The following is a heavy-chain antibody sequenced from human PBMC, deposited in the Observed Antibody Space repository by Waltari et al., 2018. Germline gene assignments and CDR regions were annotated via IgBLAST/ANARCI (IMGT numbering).Heavy chain of an antibody. Sequence: QVQLVESGGGVVQPGGSLRLSCTASGYTFSDYAMHWVRQAPGKGLEWVALISHDATKKNYAQSLQGRFTISRDNSKSSLFLQMNSLRGEDTAVYFCARGRVGDGDCLDSWGQGTLVTVSS. CDR1: GYTFSDYA. CDR3: ARGRVGDGDCLDS. V-gene: IGHV3-30*03. CDR2: ISHDATKK. J-gene: IGHJ5*01. D-gene: IGHD2-21*02.